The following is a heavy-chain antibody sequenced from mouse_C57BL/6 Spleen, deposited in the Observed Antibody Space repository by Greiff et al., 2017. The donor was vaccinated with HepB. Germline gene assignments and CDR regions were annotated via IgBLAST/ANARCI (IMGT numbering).Heavy chain of an antibody. D-gene: IGHD1-1*01. Sequence: QVQLQQSGAELVKPGASVKMSCKASGYTFTSYWITWVKQRPGQGLEWIGDIYPGSGSTNYNEKFKSKATLTVDTSSSTAYMQLSSLTSEDSAVYYCAREGITTVVVRGGYFDVWGTGTTVTVSS. CDR2: IYPGSGST. V-gene: IGHV1-55*01. CDR3: AREGITTVVVRGGYFDV. J-gene: IGHJ1*03. CDR1: GYTFTSYW.